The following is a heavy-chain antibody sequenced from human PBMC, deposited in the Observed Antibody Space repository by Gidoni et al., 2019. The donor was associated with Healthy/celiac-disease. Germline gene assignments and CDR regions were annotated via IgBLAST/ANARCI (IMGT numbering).Heavy chain of an antibody. CDR2: ISGSGGST. V-gene: IGHV3-23*01. J-gene: IGHJ6*02. CDR3: AKDGYCSGGSCYPWYYYGMDV. D-gene: IGHD2-15*01. Sequence: EVQLLESGGGLVQPGGSLRLSCAASGFTFSTYAMSWVRQAPGKGLEWVSAISGSGGSTYYADSVKGRFTISRDNSKNTLYLQMNSLRAEDTAVYYCAKDGYCSGGSCYPWYYYGMDVWGQGTTVTVSS. CDR1: GFTFSTYA.